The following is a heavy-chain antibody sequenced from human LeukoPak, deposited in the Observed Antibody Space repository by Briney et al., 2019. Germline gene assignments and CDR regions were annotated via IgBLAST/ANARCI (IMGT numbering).Heavy chain of an antibody. D-gene: IGHD3-3*01. J-gene: IGHJ4*02. Sequence: PSETLSLTCTVSGGSISSYYWSWIRQPPGKGLEWIGSIYYSGSTYYNPSLKSRVTISVDTSKNQFSLKLSSVTAADTAVYYCARLGYYDFWSGYYSWSYFDYWGQGTLVTVSS. CDR2: IYYSGST. CDR1: GGSISSYY. CDR3: ARLGYYDFWSGYYSWSYFDY. V-gene: IGHV4-39*01.